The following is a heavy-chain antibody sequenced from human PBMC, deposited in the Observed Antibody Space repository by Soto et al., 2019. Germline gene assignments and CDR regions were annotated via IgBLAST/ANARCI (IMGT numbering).Heavy chain of an antibody. J-gene: IGHJ4*02. CDR2: IFYSGSA. Sequence: SETLSLTCSVSGGSISSGDYYWNWIRQPPGKELEWIGYIFYSGSAYYSPSLKSRVTISVDTSKNQLSLKLSSVTAADTAVYYCARALKEYYYDSSPYSYFDYWGQGTLVTVSS. CDR3: ARALKEYYYDSSPYSYFDY. D-gene: IGHD3-22*01. CDR1: GGSISSGDYY. V-gene: IGHV4-30-4*01.